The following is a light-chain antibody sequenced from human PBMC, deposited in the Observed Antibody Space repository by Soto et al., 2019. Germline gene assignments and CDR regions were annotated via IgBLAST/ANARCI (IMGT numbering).Light chain of an antibody. CDR3: SSYTGSTTLHYV. V-gene: IGLV2-14*01. CDR1: NRDVCGYNY. CDR2: DVS. J-gene: IGLJ1*01. Sequence: HSVLTQPASVSGSPGQSITISCTGTNRDVCGYNYVSWYQQHPGKAPKPLIYDVSNRPSGASNRFSGSKSGNTASLTISGLQAEDEADYYCSSYTGSTTLHYVFGTGTKVTVL.